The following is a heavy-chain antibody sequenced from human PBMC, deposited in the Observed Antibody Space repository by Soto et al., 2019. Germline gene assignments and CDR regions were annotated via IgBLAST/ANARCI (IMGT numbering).Heavy chain of an antibody. CDR1: GGSLSYYY. V-gene: IGHV4-34*01. J-gene: IGHJ6*02. CDR2: INHSGST. CDR3: ARYSSSWHYYYYGMDV. Sequence: SVPLSHTSWVYGGSLSYYYWILLRKKPGKGLEWIGEINHSGSTNYNPSLKSRVTISVDTSKNQFSLKLSSVTAADTAVYYCARYSSSWHYYYYGMDVWGQGNTVTVSS. D-gene: IGHD6-13*01.